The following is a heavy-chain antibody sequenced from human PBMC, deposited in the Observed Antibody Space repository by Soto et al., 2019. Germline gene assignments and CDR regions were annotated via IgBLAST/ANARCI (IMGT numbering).Heavy chain of an antibody. CDR3: ARASMDTAMAN. D-gene: IGHD5-18*01. J-gene: IGHJ4*02. CDR1: GGSFSGYY. CDR2: INHSGST. V-gene: IGHV4-34*01. Sequence: SETLSLTCAVYGGSFSGYYWSWIRQPPGKGLEWIGEINHSGSTNYNPSLKSRVTISVDTSKNQFSLKLSSVTAADTAVYYCARASMDTAMANWGQGTLVTVSS.